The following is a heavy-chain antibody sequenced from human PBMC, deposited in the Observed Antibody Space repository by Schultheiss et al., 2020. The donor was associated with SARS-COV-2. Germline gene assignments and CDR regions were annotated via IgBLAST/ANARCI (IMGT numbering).Heavy chain of an antibody. V-gene: IGHV2-70*04. CDR3: ARIGGAGRYFDY. CDR2: IDWDDDK. J-gene: IGHJ4*02. D-gene: IGHD6-19*01. Sequence: SGPTLVKPTQTLTLTCTFSGFSLSTSGVGVGWIRQPPGEALEWLARIDWDDDKFYSTSLKTRLTISKDTSKNQVVLTMTNMDPVDTATYFCARIGGAGRYFDYWGQGTLVTVSS. CDR1: GFSLSTSGVG.